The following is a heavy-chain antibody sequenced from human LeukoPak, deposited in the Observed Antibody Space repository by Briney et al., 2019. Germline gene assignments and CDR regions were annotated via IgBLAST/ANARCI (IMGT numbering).Heavy chain of an antibody. CDR2: IYYSGST. Sequence: NASETLSLTCTASGGSISSYYWSWIRQPPGKGLEWIGYIYYSGSTNYNPSLKSRVTISVDTSKNQFSLKLSSVTAADTAVYYCARDRGGSGDWGQGTLVTVSS. J-gene: IGHJ4*02. CDR3: ARDRGGSGD. D-gene: IGHD2-15*01. CDR1: GGSISSYY. V-gene: IGHV4-59*01.